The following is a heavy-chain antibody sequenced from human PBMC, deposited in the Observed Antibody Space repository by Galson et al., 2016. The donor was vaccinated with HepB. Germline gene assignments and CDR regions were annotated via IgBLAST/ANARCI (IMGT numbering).Heavy chain of an antibody. CDR2: ISTSSNTI. Sequence: SLRLSCAASGFTFSSHSMNWVRQAPGKGLEWVSYISTSSNTIYYADSVKGRFTISRDNAKNSLYLQMNSLRDEDTAVYYCATSYDYGDYYAYWGQGTLVAVSS. CDR3: ATSYDYGDYYAY. V-gene: IGHV3-48*02. J-gene: IGHJ4*02. D-gene: IGHD4-17*01. CDR1: GFTFSSHS.